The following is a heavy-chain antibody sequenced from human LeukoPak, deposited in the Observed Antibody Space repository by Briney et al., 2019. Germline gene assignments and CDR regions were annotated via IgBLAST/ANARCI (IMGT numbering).Heavy chain of an antibody. Sequence: SETLSLTCTVSGGSISSSSDYWGWIRQPPGKGLECIGSIYYSGSTCYNPSLKSRVTISVDTSKNQFSLNLSSVTAADTAVYYCARRRVGYYDSSGTAWYFDYWGQGTLVTVSS. D-gene: IGHD3-22*01. CDR2: IYYSGST. CDR1: GGSISSSSDY. V-gene: IGHV4-39*01. J-gene: IGHJ4*02. CDR3: ARRRVGYYDSSGTAWYFDY.